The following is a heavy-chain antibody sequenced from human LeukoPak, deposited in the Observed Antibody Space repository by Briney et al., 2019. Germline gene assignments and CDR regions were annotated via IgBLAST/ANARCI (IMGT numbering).Heavy chain of an antibody. CDR3: ARHNPLWGY. J-gene: IGHJ4*02. CDR1: GFTFSSYW. D-gene: IGHD1-14*01. V-gene: IGHV3-7*04. Sequence: GGSLRLSCAASGFTFSSYWMSRVRQAPGKGLEWVANIKPDGSEKYYVDSVKGRFTISRDNAKNSLYLQMSSLRVEDTALYFCARHNPLWGYWGQGTLVTVSS. CDR2: IKPDGSEK.